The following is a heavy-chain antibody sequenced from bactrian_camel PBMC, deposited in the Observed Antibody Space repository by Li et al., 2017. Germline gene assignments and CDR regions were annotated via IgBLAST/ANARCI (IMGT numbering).Heavy chain of an antibody. J-gene: IGHJ4*01. Sequence: VQLVESGGGLVQPGGSLRLSCAASGFTFSNYAMSWVRQAPGNALEWVSAINTGGDITYYADSVKGRFTISRDNAKNTLLLQLNSLKTEDTAMYYCTKTGDGRMGEGTQVTVS. V-gene: IGHV3S31*01. CDR1: GFTFSNYA. D-gene: IGHD3*01. CDR2: INTGGDIT.